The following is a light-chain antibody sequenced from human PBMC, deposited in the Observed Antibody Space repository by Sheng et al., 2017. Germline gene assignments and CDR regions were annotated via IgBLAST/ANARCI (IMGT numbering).Light chain of an antibody. CDR2: GAS. Sequence: IVMTQSPATLSVSPGERVTLSCRASQSVSANLAWYQQKLGQAPRLLIFGASTRATGIPARFSGSGSGTEFTLTISSLQSEDFAVYYCQQYNNWPPTFGQGTKVEIK. CDR3: QQYNNWPPT. J-gene: IGKJ1*01. CDR1: QSVSAN. V-gene: IGKV3-15*01.